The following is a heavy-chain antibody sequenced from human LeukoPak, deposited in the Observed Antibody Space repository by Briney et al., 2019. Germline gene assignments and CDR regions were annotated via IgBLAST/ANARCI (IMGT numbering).Heavy chain of an antibody. D-gene: IGHD7-27*01. J-gene: IGHJ4*02. CDR1: GFTFSSYS. CDR2: ITSSSSDI. V-gene: IGHV3-48*01. Sequence: PGGSLRLSCAASGFTFSSYSMNWVRQAPGKGLEWISYITSSSSDISYADSVKGRFTISRDNAKNSLYLQMNSLRAEDTAVYYCARDRNWGFDYWGQGTLLTVSS. CDR3: ARDRNWGFDY.